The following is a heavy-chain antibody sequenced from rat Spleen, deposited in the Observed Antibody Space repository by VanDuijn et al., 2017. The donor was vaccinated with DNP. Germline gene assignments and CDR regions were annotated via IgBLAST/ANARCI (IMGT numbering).Heavy chain of an antibody. Sequence: EVQLVESGGGLVQPGSSLKLSCVASGFTFSNYNMHWIRQAPKKGLEWIALIYYDSSDNYYADSVKGRFTISRDNSKNTLYLEMNSLRSEDTAMYYCARGGSSRFDYWGQGVMVTVSS. CDR2: IYYDSSDN. V-gene: IGHV5-50*01. D-gene: IGHD5-1*01. J-gene: IGHJ2*01. CDR1: GFTFSNYN. CDR3: ARGGSSRFDY.